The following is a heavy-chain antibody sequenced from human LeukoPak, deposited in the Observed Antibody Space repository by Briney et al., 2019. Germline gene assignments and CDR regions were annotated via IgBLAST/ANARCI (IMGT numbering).Heavy chain of an antibody. CDR1: GFTFSSYS. D-gene: IGHD1-1*01. J-gene: IGHJ4*02. V-gene: IGHV3-48*04. CDR3: ARAWVTATGTTDRDY. Sequence: GGSLRLSCAASGFTFSSYSMNWVRQAPGKGLEWVSYISSSSSTIYYADSVKGRFTISRDNAKNSLYLQMNSLRAEDTAVYYCARAWVTATGTTDRDYWGQGTLVTVSS. CDR2: ISSSSSTI.